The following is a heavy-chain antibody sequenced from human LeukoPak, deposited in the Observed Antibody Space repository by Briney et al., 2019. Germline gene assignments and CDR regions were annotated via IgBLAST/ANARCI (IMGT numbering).Heavy chain of an antibody. V-gene: IGHV4-59*02. J-gene: IGHJ4*02. Sequence: SETLSLTCTVSGGSVRSYYWNWIRQPPGKGLEWIGYISYSGSTNYNPSLRSRGTISVDTSKNQFSLKLISVTAADTAVYFCASVRKDILSGPTPGLPDSWGQGTLVTVSS. CDR3: ASVRKDILSGPTPGLPDS. CDR1: GGSVRSYY. CDR2: ISYSGST. D-gene: IGHD3-9*01.